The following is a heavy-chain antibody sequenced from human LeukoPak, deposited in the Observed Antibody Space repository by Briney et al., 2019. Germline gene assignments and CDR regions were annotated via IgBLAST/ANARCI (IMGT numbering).Heavy chain of an antibody. D-gene: IGHD2-2*02. J-gene: IGHJ4*02. CDR2: IRYDGSNK. CDR3: AKDATNGRRIGYCSSTSCYRSIDY. Sequence: GGSLRLSCAASGFTFSSYGMHWVRQAPGKVLEWVAFIRYDGSNKYYADSVKGRFSISRDNSQNTLYLQMNSLRAEGTAVYYCAKDATNGRRIGYCSSTSCYRSIDYWGQGTLVTVSS. V-gene: IGHV3-30*02. CDR1: GFTFSSYG.